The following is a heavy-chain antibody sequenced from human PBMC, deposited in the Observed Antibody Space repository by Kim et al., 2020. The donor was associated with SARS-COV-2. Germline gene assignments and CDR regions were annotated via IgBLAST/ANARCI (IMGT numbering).Heavy chain of an antibody. CDR2: IYSGGSST. CDR3: AKVSSIAVAGTLEESVVFDY. D-gene: IGHD6-19*01. CDR1: GFTLSSYA. Sequence: GGSLRLSCAASGFTLSSYAMSWVRQAPGKGLEWVSVIYSGGSSTYYADSVKGRFTISRDNSKNTLYLQMNSLRAEDTAVYYCAKVSSIAVAGTLEESVVFDYWGQGTLVTVSS. V-gene: IGHV3-23*03. J-gene: IGHJ4*02.